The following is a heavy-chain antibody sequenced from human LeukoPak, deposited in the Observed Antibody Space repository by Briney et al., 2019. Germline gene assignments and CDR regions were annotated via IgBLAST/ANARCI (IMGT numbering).Heavy chain of an antibody. CDR2: ISGSGGST. D-gene: IGHD6-13*01. J-gene: IGHJ4*02. V-gene: IGHV3-23*01. CDR3: AKDRPRIAAAGKIDY. CDR1: GFTFSSYS. Sequence: GGSLRLSCAASGFTFSSYSMNWVRQAPGKGLEWVSAISGSGGSTYYADSVKGRFTISRDNSKNTLYLQMNSLRAEDTAVYYCAKDRPRIAAAGKIDYWGQGTLVTVSS.